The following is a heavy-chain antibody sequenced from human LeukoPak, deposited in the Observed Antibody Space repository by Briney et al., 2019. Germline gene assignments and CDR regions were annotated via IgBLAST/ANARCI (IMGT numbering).Heavy chain of an antibody. CDR2: ISYDGSNK. CDR1: GFTFSSYA. CDR3: ARGQGDAFDI. Sequence: GGSLRLSCAASGFTFSSYAMHWVRQAPGKGLEWVAVISYDGSNKYYADSVKGLFTISRDNSKNTLYLQMNSLRAEDTAVYYCARGQGDAFDIWGQGTMVTVSS. V-gene: IGHV3-30-3*01. J-gene: IGHJ3*02.